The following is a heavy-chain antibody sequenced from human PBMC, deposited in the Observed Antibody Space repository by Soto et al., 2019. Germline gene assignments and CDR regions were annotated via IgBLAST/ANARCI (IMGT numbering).Heavy chain of an antibody. J-gene: IGHJ6*02. CDR3: ASVYYDFWSGYQHYVTEV. CDR2: IYYSGST. D-gene: IGHD3-3*01. V-gene: IGHV4-30-4*01. Sequence: NRQPPGKGLEWIGYIYYSGSTYYNPSLKSRVTISVDTSKNQFSLKLSSVTAADTAVYYCASVYYDFWSGYQHYVTEVLRQGTT.